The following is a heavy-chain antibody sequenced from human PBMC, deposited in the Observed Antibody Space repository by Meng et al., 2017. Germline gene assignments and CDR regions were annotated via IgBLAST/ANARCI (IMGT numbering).Heavy chain of an antibody. CDR1: GGSFSGYY. CDR3: ARGRWRGNRFDP. CDR2: INHSGST. J-gene: IGHJ5*02. Sequence: QVQLQQGGPGLLKPSEPLSLTCAVYGGSFSGYYWSWIRQPPGKGLEWIGEINHSGSTNYNPSLKSRVTISVDTSKNQFSLKLSSVTAADTAVYYCARGRWRGNRFDPWGQGTLVTVSS. D-gene: IGHD3-10*01. V-gene: IGHV4-34*01.